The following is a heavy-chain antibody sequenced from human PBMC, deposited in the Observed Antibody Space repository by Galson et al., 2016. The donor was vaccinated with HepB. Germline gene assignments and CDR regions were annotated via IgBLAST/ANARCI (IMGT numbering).Heavy chain of an antibody. D-gene: IGHD3-10*01. J-gene: IGHJ4*02. V-gene: IGHV1-18*01. CDR3: ARLEGFGGPFDY. Sequence: SVKISCKASGYTFNTYAISWVRQAPGQGLEWMGWLSVYNGHTSSAQKFQGRVTMTTDTSTNTAFLELSSLISDDTAVYYCARLEGFGGPFDYGGQGTLVTVSS. CDR1: GYTFNTYA. CDR2: LSVYNGHT.